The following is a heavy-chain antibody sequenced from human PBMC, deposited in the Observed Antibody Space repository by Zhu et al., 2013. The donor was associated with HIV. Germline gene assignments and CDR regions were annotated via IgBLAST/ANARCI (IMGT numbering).Heavy chain of an antibody. V-gene: IGHV1-46*01. J-gene: IGHJ4*02. CDR1: GYTFTNNY. CDR3: ARDLPLLGYCSGGSCPSFDY. Sequence: QVQLVQSGAEVKKPGASVKVSCKTSGYTFTNNYMHWVRQAPGQGLEWMGIINPSGGSTSYAQKFQGRVTMTRDTSTSTVYMELSSLRSEDTAVYYCARDLPLLGYCSGGSCPSFDYWGQGTLVTVSS. CDR2: INPSGGST. D-gene: IGHD2-15*01.